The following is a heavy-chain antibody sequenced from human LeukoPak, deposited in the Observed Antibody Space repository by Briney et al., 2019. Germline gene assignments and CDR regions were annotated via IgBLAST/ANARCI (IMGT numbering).Heavy chain of an antibody. J-gene: IGHJ3*02. V-gene: IGHV4-38-2*02. CDR1: HYSISSGYY. D-gene: IGHD3-22*01. CDR2: IYYSGST. Sequence: SETLSLTCTVSHYSISSGYYWGWIRQPPGKGLEWIGNIYYSGSTYYNPSLKSRVTISVGTSKNQFSLKLSSVTAADTAVYYCATYYDKYNGAHGLNIWGQGTMVTASS. CDR3: ATYYDKYNGAHGLNI.